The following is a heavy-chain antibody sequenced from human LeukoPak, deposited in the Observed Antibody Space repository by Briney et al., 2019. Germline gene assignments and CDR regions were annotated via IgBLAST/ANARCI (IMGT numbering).Heavy chain of an antibody. J-gene: IGHJ4*02. CDR3: AFRGY. D-gene: IGHD3-10*01. CDR2: IYTSGST. Sequence: PSQTLSLTCTVSGGSISSGSYYWSWIRQPAGKGLEWIGRIYTSGSTNYNPSLKSRVTISVDTSKDQFSLKLSSVTAADTAVYYRAFRGYWGQGTLVTVSS. V-gene: IGHV4-61*02. CDR1: GGSISSGSYY.